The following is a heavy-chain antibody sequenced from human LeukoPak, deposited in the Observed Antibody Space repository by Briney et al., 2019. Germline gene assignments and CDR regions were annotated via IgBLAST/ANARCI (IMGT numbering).Heavy chain of an antibody. J-gene: IGHJ5*02. Sequence: ASVKVSCKASGYTFTSYGISWVRQAPGQGLEWMGWISAYNGNTNYAQKFQGRVTMTRDTSISTAYMELSRLRSDDTAVYYCARGSRAGTRGSSPNWFDPWGQGTLVTVSS. V-gene: IGHV1-18*01. CDR1: GYTFTSYG. CDR3: ARGSRAGTRGSSPNWFDP. D-gene: IGHD6-6*01. CDR2: ISAYNGNT.